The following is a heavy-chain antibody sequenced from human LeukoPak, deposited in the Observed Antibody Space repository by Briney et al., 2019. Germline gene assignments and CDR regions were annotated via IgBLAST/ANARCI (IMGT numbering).Heavy chain of an antibody. CDR3: ARDPRYCGGDCYYYYYYYMDV. CDR2: ISAYNGHT. Sequence: GASVKVSCKASGYTFTNYGISWVRQAPGQGLEWMGWISAYNGHTNYAQKLQGRVTMTRDTSTSTAYMELRSLRSDDPAVYYCARDPRYCGGDCYYYYYYYMDVWGKGTTVTVSS. J-gene: IGHJ6*03. D-gene: IGHD2-21*02. V-gene: IGHV1-18*01. CDR1: GYTFTNYG.